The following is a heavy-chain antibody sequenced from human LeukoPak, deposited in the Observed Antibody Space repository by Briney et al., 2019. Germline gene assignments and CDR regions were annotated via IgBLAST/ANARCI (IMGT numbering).Heavy chain of an antibody. D-gene: IGHD6-6*01. CDR1: GFTFSTHW. CDR3: ARVGAARSYYYGMDV. Sequence: QTGGSLRLSCAASGFTFSTHWMIWVRLVPGKGLLWVSRIDPDGSATTYADSVKGRFTISRDNAKNTLYLQMNSLRAEDTAVYYCARVGAARSYYYGMDVWGQGTTVTVSS. J-gene: IGHJ6*02. V-gene: IGHV3-74*03. CDR2: IDPDGSAT.